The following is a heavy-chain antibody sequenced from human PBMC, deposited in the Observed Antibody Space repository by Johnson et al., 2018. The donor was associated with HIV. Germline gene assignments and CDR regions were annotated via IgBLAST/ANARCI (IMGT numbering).Heavy chain of an antibody. CDR2: IGTAGDT. CDR1: GFTFDDYA. V-gene: IGHV3-13*01. CDR3: ARACRDGYTCDAFDI. Sequence: VQLVESGGGVVQPGRSLRLSCAASGFTFDDYAIHWVRQATGKGLEWVSTIGTAGDTYYPDSVKGRFTISRDNSKNTLFLQMNSLRADDTALYYCARACRDGYTCDAFDIWGQGTMVTVSS. D-gene: IGHD5-24*01. J-gene: IGHJ3*02.